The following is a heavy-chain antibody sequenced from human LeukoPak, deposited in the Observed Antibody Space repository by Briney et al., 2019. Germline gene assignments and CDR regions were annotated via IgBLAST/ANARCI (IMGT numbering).Heavy chain of an antibody. CDR2: ISWNSGSI. CDR3: AKGYDILTEYYFDY. V-gene: IGHV3-9*01. CDR1: GFTFDDYA. D-gene: IGHD3-9*01. J-gene: IGHJ4*02. Sequence: PGRSLRLSCAASGFTFDDYAMHWVRQAPGKGLEWVSGISWNSGSIGYADSVKGRFTISRDNAKNSLYLQMNSLRAEDTALYYCAKGYDILTEYYFDYWGQGTLVTVSS.